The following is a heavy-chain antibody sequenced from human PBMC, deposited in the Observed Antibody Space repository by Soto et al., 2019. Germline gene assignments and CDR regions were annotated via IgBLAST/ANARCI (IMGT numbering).Heavy chain of an antibody. CDR3: ARIIMITFGGVIVEYYLDY. CDR2: IKQDGSEK. V-gene: IGHV3-7*01. J-gene: IGHJ4*02. CDR1: GFTFSSYW. Sequence: GGSLRLSCAASGFTFSSYWMSWVRQAPGKGLEWVANIKQDGSEKYYVDSVKGRFTISRDNAKNSLYLQMNSLRAEDTAVYYCARIIMITFGGVIVEYYLDYWGQGTLVTVSS. D-gene: IGHD3-16*02.